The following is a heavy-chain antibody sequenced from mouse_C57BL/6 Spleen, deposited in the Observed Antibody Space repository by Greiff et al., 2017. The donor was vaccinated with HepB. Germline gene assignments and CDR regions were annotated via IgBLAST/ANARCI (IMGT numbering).Heavy chain of an antibody. J-gene: IGHJ4*01. V-gene: IGHV1-61*01. CDR2: IYPSDSET. CDR1: GYTFTSYW. Sequence: QVHVKQPGAELVRPGSSVKLSCKASGYTFTSYWMDWVKQRPGQGLEWIGNIYPSDSETHYNQKFKDKATLTVDKSSSTAYMQLSSLTSEDSAVYYCASWGYAMDYWGQGTSVTVSS. CDR3: ASWGYAMDY. D-gene: IGHD4-1*01.